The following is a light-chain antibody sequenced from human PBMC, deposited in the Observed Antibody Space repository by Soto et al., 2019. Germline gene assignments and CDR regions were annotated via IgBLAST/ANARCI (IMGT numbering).Light chain of an antibody. J-gene: IGLJ3*02. V-gene: IGLV1-47*01. CDR1: SSNIGSSY. CDR3: AAWDDSLSARV. CDR2: RNN. Sequence: QSVLTQPPSASGTPGQRVTISCSGSSSNIGSSYVHWYQQLPGTAPKLLIYRNNQRPSGVPDRFSGSKSGTSASLAISGLRSEDEADYYCAAWDDSLSARVFGGGTEVTVL.